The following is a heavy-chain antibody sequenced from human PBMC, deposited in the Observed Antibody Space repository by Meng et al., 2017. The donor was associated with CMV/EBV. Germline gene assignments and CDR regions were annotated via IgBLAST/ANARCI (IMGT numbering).Heavy chain of an antibody. J-gene: IGHJ5*01. D-gene: IGHD6-19*01. Sequence: SCSISGCTVRRHFIRWVRQAPGKGLDLLSVIYPGGSTYYAASVQGRFTISRYISKPPLILHLHTLRCEDPAVYYCVRGTTSGWFGFSWC. CDR3: VRGTTSGWFGFS. CDR2: IYPGGST. CDR1: GCTVRRHF. V-gene: IGHV3-66*02.